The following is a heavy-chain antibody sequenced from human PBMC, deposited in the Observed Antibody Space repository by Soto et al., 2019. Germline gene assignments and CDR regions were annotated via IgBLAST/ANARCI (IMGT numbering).Heavy chain of an antibody. V-gene: IGHV5-51*01. CDR2: IFPSDSDI. CDR3: ARVFGSGWSGFDP. Sequence: GESLKISCKGSGYNFNTNWIGWVRQMPGKGLEWMGVIFPSDSDIRYSPSLQGQVTISADKSISTTYLQWRSLTASDTAMYYCARVFGSGWSGFDPWGPGTLVNVSS. J-gene: IGHJ5*02. D-gene: IGHD6-19*01. CDR1: GYNFNTNW.